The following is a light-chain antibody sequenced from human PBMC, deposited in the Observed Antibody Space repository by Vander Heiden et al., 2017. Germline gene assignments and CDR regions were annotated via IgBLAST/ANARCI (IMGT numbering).Light chain of an antibody. Sequence: DIQMTESPSSLSASVGDRVTITCQASQDISNYLNWYQQKPGKAPKLMIYDASNLEAGVPSRCSGSGSGTDFTLTISSLQPEDIATYYCQQYDNLPTFGQGTKLEIK. V-gene: IGKV1-33*01. CDR2: DAS. J-gene: IGKJ2*01. CDR1: QDISNY. CDR3: QQYDNLPT.